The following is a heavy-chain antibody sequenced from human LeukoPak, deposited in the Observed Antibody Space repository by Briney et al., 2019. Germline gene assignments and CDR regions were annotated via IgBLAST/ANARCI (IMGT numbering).Heavy chain of an antibody. Sequence: GGSLRLSCAASGFTFSSYWMHWVRQAPGKGLVWVSRINSDGSSTSYADSVKGRFTISRDNAKNTLYLQMNSLRAEDTAVYYCARGGNDITMVRGVTGPYYYYGMDVWGQGTTVTVSS. J-gene: IGHJ6*02. D-gene: IGHD3-10*01. CDR2: INSDGSST. V-gene: IGHV3-74*01. CDR1: GFTFSSYW. CDR3: ARGGNDITMVRGVTGPYYYYGMDV.